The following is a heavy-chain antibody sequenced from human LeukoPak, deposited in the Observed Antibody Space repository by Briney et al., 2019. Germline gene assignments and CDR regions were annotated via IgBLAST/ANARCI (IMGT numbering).Heavy chain of an antibody. J-gene: IGHJ6*02. CDR2: ISYDGSSK. CDR1: GSPFSASP. D-gene: IGHD6-13*01. Sequence: PGRSLRLSCAASGSPFSASPMHWVRQAPGKGLEWVAIISYDGSSKYYADSVKGRFTISRDSSKNTLYLQMNSLRDEDTAVYYCARGSGNSRSWYIVRDGMDVWGQGTTVTVSS. CDR3: ARGSGNSRSWYIVRDGMDV. V-gene: IGHV3-30-3*01.